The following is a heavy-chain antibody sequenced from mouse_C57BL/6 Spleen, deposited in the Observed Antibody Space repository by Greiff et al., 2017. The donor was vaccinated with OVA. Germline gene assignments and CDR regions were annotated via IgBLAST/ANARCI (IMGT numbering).Heavy chain of an antibody. CDR2: INYDGSST. CDR3: ARGDYVYAMDY. CDR1: GFTFSDYY. D-gene: IGHD1-1*02. J-gene: IGHJ4*01. V-gene: IGHV5-16*01. Sequence: EVNVVESEGGLVQPGSSMKLSCTASGFTFSDYYMAWVRQVPEKGLEWVANINYDGSSTYYLDSLKSRFIISRDNAKNILYLQMSSLKSEDTATYYCARGDYVYAMDYWGQGTSVTVSS.